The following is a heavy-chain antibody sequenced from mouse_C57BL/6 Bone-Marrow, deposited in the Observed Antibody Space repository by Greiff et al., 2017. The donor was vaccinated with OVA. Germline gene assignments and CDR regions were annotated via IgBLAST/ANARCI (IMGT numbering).Heavy chain of an antibody. Sequence: QVQLKESGAELVRPGTSVKLSCKASGYTFTSYWMHWVKQRPGQGLEWIGVIDPSDSYTNYNQKFKGKATLTVDTSSSTAYMQLSSLTSEDAAVYYCARGLRWYFDVWGTGTTVTVSS. V-gene: IGHV1-59*01. J-gene: IGHJ1*03. D-gene: IGHD2-12*01. CDR2: IDPSDSYT. CDR1: GYTFTSYW. CDR3: ARGLRWYFDV.